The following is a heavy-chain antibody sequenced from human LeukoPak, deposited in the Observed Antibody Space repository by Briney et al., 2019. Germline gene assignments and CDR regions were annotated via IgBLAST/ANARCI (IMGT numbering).Heavy chain of an antibody. V-gene: IGHV1-69*04. Sequence: SVKVSCKASGGTFSSYAISWVRQAPGQGLEWMGRIIPILGIANYAQKFQGRVTITVDKSTSTAYMELSSLRSEDTAVYYCARGSEVRVTANSYGMDVWGQGTTVTVSS. CDR1: GGTFSSYA. J-gene: IGHJ6*02. CDR2: IIPILGIA. CDR3: ARGSEVRVTANSYGMDV. D-gene: IGHD2-21*02.